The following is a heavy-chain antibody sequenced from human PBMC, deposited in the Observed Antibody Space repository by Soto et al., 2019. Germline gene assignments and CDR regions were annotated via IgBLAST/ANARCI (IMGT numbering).Heavy chain of an antibody. CDR3: ARDDYYDSSGHTPYYYYYGMDV. CDR2: IKQDGSEK. V-gene: IGHV3-7*01. Sequence: PWGSLRLSCAASGFTFSSYWMSWVRQAPGKGLEWVANIKQDGSEKYYVDSVKGRFTISRDNAKNSLYLQMNSLRAEDTAVYYCARDDYYDSSGHTPYYYYYGMDVWGQGTTVTVSS. D-gene: IGHD3-22*01. CDR1: GFTFSSYW. J-gene: IGHJ6*02.